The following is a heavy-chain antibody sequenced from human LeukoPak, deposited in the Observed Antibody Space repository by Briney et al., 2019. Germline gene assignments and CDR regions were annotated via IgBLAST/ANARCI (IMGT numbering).Heavy chain of an antibody. CDR3: ARARAAAGIDFDY. V-gene: IGHV1-8*01. J-gene: IGHJ4*02. D-gene: IGHD6-13*01. CDR1: GYTFTSYD. CDR2: MNPNSGNT. Sequence: ASVKVSCKASGYTFTSYDINWVRQATGQGLEWMGWMNPNSGNTGYAQKFQGRDTMTRNTSISTAYMELSSLRSEDTAVYYCARARAAAGIDFDYWGQGTMVTVSS.